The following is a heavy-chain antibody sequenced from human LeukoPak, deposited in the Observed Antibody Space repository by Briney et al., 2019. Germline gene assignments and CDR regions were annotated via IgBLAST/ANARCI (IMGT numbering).Heavy chain of an antibody. Sequence: ASVKVSCKASGGTFSSYDINWVRQATGQGLEWMGWMNPNSGNTGYAQKFQGRVTMTRNTSISTAYMELSSLRSEDTAVYYCARVDVAYYDSSSQPFDYWGQGTLVTVSS. CDR1: GGTFSSYD. D-gene: IGHD3-22*01. J-gene: IGHJ4*02. CDR3: ARVDVAYYDSSSQPFDY. CDR2: MNPNSGNT. V-gene: IGHV1-8*02.